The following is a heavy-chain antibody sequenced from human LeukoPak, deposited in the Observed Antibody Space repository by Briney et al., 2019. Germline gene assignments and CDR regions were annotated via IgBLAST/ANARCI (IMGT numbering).Heavy chain of an antibody. J-gene: IGHJ4*02. CDR1: GVSISSTSHA. CDR3: GRDTHLES. CDR2: IYNSGSS. Sequence: SETLSLTCTVSGVSISSTSHAWGWSRQPPGKGLEWLGNIYNSGSSNYSPSLRSRVSISVDTSKNQFSLRLRPVTAADTAVYYCGRDTHLESWGQGILVTVFS. V-gene: IGHV4-39*01.